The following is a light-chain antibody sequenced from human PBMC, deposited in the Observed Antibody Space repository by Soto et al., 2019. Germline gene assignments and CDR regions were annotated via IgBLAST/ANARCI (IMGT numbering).Light chain of an antibody. CDR3: LKGTHWPPT. CDR2: KVS. Sequence: DVVMTQSPLSLPVTLGQPASISCRSSQSLVYSDGNTYLNWFQQRPGQSPRRLIYKVSNRDSGVPDRCSGSGSGTDFTLKISRVEAEDVGVYYCLKGTHWPPTFGQGTKVEIK. CDR1: QSLVYSDGNTY. V-gene: IGKV2-30*01. J-gene: IGKJ1*01.